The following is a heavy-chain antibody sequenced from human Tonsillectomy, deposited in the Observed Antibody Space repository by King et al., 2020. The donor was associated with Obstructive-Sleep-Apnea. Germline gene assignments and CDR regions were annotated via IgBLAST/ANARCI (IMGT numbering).Heavy chain of an antibody. D-gene: IGHD3-16*02. CDR3: AKDLNDYVWGSYRIFDY. CDR1: GFTCSSYA. Sequence: VQLVESGGGLVQPGGSLRLSCAASGFTCSSYAMSWVRQAPGKGLEWVSSISSSGGGSYYADSVKGRFTISRDNSINTLDRQMSSLRAEDTAVYYCAKDLNDYVWGSYRIFDYWGQGTLVTVSS. V-gene: IGHV3-23*04. CDR2: ISSSGGGS. J-gene: IGHJ4*02.